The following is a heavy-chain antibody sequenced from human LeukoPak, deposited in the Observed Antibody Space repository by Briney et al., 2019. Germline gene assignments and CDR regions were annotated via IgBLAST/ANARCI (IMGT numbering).Heavy chain of an antibody. Sequence: GASVKVSCKASGYTFTTYGISWVRQAPGQGLEWMGWINPNSGGTNYAQKFQGRVTMTRDTSISTAYMELSRLRSDDTAVYYCARDPVMGTRTTYFDYWGQGTLVTVSS. V-gene: IGHV1-2*02. CDR2: INPNSGGT. CDR3: ARDPVMGTRTTYFDY. D-gene: IGHD1-14*01. CDR1: GYTFTTYG. J-gene: IGHJ4*02.